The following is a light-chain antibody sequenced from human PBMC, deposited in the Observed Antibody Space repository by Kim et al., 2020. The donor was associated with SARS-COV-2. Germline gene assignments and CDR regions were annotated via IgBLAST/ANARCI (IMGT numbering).Light chain of an antibody. CDR3: SSYTSSNTLNYV. Sequence: SVTISCTGTSSDVGGYNYVSWYQKHPGKAPKLMIYDVSNRPSGVSNRFSGSKSGNTASLTISGLQAEDEADYYCSSYTSSNTLNYVFGTGTKVTVL. V-gene: IGLV2-14*03. CDR2: DVS. J-gene: IGLJ1*01. CDR1: SSDVGGYNY.